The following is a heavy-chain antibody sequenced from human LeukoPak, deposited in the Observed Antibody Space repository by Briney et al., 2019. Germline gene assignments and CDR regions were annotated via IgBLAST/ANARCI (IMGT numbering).Heavy chain of an antibody. CDR3: VRENHYYESSGYWAY. Sequence: GGSLRLSCAASGFTFSSYWMHWVRQAPGKRLEWVSRINIDGSSTTYADSVKGRFTISRDNAKNTLYVQMNSLRAEDTAVYYCVRENHYYESSGYWAYWGQGTLVTVSS. D-gene: IGHD3-22*01. V-gene: IGHV3-74*01. CDR1: GFTFSSYW. CDR2: INIDGSST. J-gene: IGHJ4*02.